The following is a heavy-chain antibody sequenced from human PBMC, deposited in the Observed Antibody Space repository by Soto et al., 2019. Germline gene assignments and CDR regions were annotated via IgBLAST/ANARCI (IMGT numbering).Heavy chain of an antibody. CDR2: INQDGSGS. CDR1: GFTFSSYW. D-gene: IGHD6-19*01. V-gene: IGHV3-7*04. CDR3: ARALGSGWYNYFDY. J-gene: IGHJ4*02. Sequence: EVQLVQSGGGLVQSGGSLRLSCAASGFTFSSYWMNWVRQAPGKGLEWVANINQDGSGSYYVDSVKGRFTISRDNSKNSLYLQMNSLRAEDTAVYYCARALGSGWYNYFDYWGQGTVVTVSS.